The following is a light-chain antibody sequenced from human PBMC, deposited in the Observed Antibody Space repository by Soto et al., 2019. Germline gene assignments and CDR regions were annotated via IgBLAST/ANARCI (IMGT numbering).Light chain of an antibody. V-gene: IGLV2-14*01. CDR3: ASYTSSSSYV. CDR1: SSDVGGYNY. Sequence: QSVLTQPASVSGSPGQSITISCTGTSSDVGGYNYVSWYQQHPGKAPKLMIYEVSNRPSGVSNRFSGSKSGNTASLTISGXQAEDEPDYYCASYTSSSSYVFGTGTKVTV. J-gene: IGLJ1*01. CDR2: EVS.